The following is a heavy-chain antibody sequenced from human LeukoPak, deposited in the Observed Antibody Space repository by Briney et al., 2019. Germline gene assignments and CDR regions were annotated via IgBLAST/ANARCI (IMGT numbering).Heavy chain of an antibody. CDR2: INPNSGGT. Sequence: ASVKVSCKASGYTFTGYYMHWVRQAPGQGLEWMGWINPNSGGTNYAQKFRGRVTMTRDTSISTAYMELSRLRSDDTAVYYCARDVTGPNYYYYMDVWGKGTTVTVSS. V-gene: IGHV1-2*02. CDR1: GYTFTGYY. J-gene: IGHJ6*03. D-gene: IGHD1-1*01. CDR3: ARDVTGPNYYYYMDV.